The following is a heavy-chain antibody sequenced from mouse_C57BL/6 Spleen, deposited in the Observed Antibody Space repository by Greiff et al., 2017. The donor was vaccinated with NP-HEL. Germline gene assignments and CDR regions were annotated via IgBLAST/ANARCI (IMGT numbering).Heavy chain of an antibody. V-gene: IGHV14-4*01. Sequence: EVHLVESGAELVRPGASVKLSCTASGFNIKDDYMHWVKQRPEQGLEWIGWIDPENGDTEYASKFQGKATITADTSSNTAYLQLSSLTSEDTAVYYCTTGVGRFAYWGQGTLVTVSA. CDR2: IDPENGDT. CDR3: TTGVGRFAY. J-gene: IGHJ3*01. CDR1: GFNIKDDY. D-gene: IGHD4-1*01.